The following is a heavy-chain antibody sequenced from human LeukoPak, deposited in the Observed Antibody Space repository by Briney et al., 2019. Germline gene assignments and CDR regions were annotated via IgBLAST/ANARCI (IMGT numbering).Heavy chain of an antibody. V-gene: IGHV3-48*03. CDR3: AREGEQWLVQDLNFDY. Sequence: GGSLRLSCAASGFTFSSYEMNWVRQAPGKGLEWVSYISSSGSTIYYADSVKGRFTISRDNAKNSLYLQMNSLRAEDTAVYYCAREGEQWLVQDLNFDYWGQGTLVTASS. CDR1: GFTFSSYE. J-gene: IGHJ4*02. CDR2: ISSSGSTI. D-gene: IGHD6-19*01.